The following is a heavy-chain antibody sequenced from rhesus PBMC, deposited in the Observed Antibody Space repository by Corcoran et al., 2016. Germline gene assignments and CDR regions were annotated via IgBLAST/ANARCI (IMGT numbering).Heavy chain of an antibody. CDR2: ISNVGGSK. CDR3: ARDRRGMGGGLHS. D-gene: IGHD1-1-1*01. CDR1: GCTFSDYY. Sequence: EVRLVESGGGSVQPGGSLRLSGAASGCTFSDYYMHWFRYASGKGLGWVSLISNVGGSKWNADSVRGRFTITRENATNTLYLQMDSLRAADTALYYCARDRRGMGGGLHSWGQGVVVSVSS. V-gene: IGHV3-59*01. J-gene: IGHJ6*01.